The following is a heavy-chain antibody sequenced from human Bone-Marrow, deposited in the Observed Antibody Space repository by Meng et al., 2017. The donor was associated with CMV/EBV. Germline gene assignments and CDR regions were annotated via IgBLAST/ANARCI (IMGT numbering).Heavy chain of an antibody. CDR1: GFTFSSYT. J-gene: IGHJ6*02. CDR2: ISGSSSYI. D-gene: IGHD6-19*01. Sequence: GGSLRLSCVASGFTFSSYTINWVRQAPGKGLEWVSSISGSSSYIYYADSVKGRFTISRDNAKNSLYLQMNGLRAEDTAVYYCARYGEQWLVLYGMDVWGQGTTVTVSS. CDR3: ARYGEQWLVLYGMDV. V-gene: IGHV3-21*06.